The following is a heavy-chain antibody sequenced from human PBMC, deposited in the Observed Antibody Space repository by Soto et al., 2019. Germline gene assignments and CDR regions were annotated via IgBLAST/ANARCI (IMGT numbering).Heavy chain of an antibody. CDR2: IISGGSRV. J-gene: IGHJ6*02. Sequence: LRLSCAASGFTFSNDWRNWVRQGPGKGLEWVSRIISGGSRVSYADSVKGRFTIARDNAKNTLYLEMHSLTAEDTAVYYCARERTSKGGMDVWGQGTTVTASS. CDR1: GFTFSNDW. CDR3: ARERTSKGGMDV. V-gene: IGHV3-74*01.